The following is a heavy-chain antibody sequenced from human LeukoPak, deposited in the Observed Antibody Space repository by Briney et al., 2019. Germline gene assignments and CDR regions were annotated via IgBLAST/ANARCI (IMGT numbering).Heavy chain of an antibody. Sequence: GTSLRLSCAASGFTFSSYWMSWVRQVPGKGLEWVSGANWNGGSTGYADSVKGRFTISRDNAKNSLYLQMNSLRAEDTALYHCARFSAVAGTDYWGQGTQVTVSS. J-gene: IGHJ4*02. CDR3: ARFSAVAGTDY. V-gene: IGHV3-20*01. D-gene: IGHD6-19*01. CDR1: GFTFSSYW. CDR2: ANWNGGST.